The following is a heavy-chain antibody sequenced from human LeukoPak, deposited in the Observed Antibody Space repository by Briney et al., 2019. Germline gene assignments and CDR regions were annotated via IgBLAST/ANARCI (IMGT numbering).Heavy chain of an antibody. V-gene: IGHV3-30-3*01. CDR2: ISYDGSNK. CDR1: GFTFSSSA. CDR3: ARWRRDYYDSSGYMGDYYFDY. Sequence: PGGSLRLSWAASGFTFSSSAMHWVRQAPGKGLEWVAVISYDGSNKYYADSVKGRFTISRDNSKNTLYLQMNSLRAEDTAVYYCARWRRDYYDSSGYMGDYYFDYWGQGTLVTVSS. J-gene: IGHJ4*02. D-gene: IGHD3-22*01.